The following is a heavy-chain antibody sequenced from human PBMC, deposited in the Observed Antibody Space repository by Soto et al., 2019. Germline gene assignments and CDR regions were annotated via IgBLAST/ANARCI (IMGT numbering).Heavy chain of an antibody. Sequence: ELQLVESGGSLVQPGGSLRLSCATSGFTFSTSWMTWVRQAPGKGLEWVANINQDGSETNYVESVKGRFTISRDNGQNSVYLQMNRLRVEDTAMYYCARDADWGQGTLVTVSS. CDR2: INQDGSET. CDR1: GFTFSTSW. J-gene: IGHJ4*02. V-gene: IGHV3-7*01. CDR3: ARDAD.